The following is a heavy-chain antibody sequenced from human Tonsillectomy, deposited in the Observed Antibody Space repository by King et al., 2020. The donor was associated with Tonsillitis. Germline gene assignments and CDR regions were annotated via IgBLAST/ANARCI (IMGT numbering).Heavy chain of an antibody. Sequence: VQLQESGPGLVKPSETLSLTCTVSGGSISPYYWSWIRQPPGKGLEWIGYIYYSGSTNYNPSLKSRLTISVDTSKNQFSLKLSSVTAADTAVYYCVRDYSPPTTPYPSLHEDWYFDLWGRGTLVTVSS. CDR1: GGSISPYY. V-gene: IGHV4-59*01. CDR3: VRDYSPPTTPYPSLHEDWYFDL. D-gene: IGHD1-26*01. CDR2: IYYSGST. J-gene: IGHJ2*01.